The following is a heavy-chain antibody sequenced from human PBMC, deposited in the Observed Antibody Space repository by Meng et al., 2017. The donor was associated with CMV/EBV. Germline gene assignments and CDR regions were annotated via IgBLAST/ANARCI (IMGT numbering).Heavy chain of an antibody. Sequence: GESLKISCAASGFTFSNAWMSWVRQAPGKGLEWVGFIRSKAYGGTTEYAASVKGRFTISRDDSKSIAYLQMNSLKTEDTAVYYCTRDRDLYYYDSSGYYGDAFDIWGQGTMVTVSS. CDR3: TRDRDLYYYDSSGYYGDAFDI. CDR1: GFTFSNAW. V-gene: IGHV3-49*04. D-gene: IGHD3-22*01. CDR2: IRSKAYGGTT. J-gene: IGHJ3*02.